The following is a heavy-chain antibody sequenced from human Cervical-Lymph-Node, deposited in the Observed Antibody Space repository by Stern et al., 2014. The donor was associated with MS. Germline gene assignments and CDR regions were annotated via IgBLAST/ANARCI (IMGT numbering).Heavy chain of an antibody. CDR1: GGSFSSNA. CDR2: IIPIFGTP. V-gene: IGHV1-69*01. CDR3: ARGTVTNCFDS. J-gene: IGHJ5*01. Sequence: VQLVESGAEVRKPGSSVKVTCKASGGSFSSNAITWVRQAPGQGLEWMGVIIPIFGTPKYAQKFQGRVTITADASTRTAYMDLSSLRSEDTAVYYCARGTVTNCFDSWGQGTLVTVSS. D-gene: IGHD4-17*01.